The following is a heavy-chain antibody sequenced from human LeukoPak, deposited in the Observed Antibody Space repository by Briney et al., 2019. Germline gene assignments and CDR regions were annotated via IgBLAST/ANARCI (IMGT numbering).Heavy chain of an antibody. V-gene: IGHV3-30*02. J-gene: IGHJ4*02. CDR2: IRYDGSNK. D-gene: IGHD3-22*01. Sequence: GGSLRLSCAASGFTFSSYGIHWVRQAPGKGLEWVAFIRYDGSNKYYADSVKGRFTISRDNSKNTLYLQMNSLRAEDTAVYYCAKDSDSSGSWTYYFDYWGQGTLVTVSS. CDR1: GFTFSSYG. CDR3: AKDSDSSGSWTYYFDY.